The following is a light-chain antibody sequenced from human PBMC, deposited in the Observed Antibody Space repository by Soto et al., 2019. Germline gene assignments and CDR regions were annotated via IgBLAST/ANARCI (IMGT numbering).Light chain of an antibody. Sequence: DIQMPQSPSTLSASAAYIVTITFSASQNIERWLAWYQQKPGKAPKLLLYDVSSLESGVPSRFSGSGSATEFILTINGLQPDDFATYFCQQFKSGTWTFGQGTKVDI. CDR1: QNIERW. V-gene: IGKV1-5*01. CDR3: QQFKSGTWT. CDR2: DVS. J-gene: IGKJ1*01.